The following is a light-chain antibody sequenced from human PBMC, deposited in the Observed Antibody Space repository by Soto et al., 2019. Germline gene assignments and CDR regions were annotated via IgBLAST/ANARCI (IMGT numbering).Light chain of an antibody. Sequence: QSVLTQPPSVSGAPGQRVTISCTGNRSNIGAGYDVHWYQHLPGRVPKLLIYGNTNRPSGVPDRFSGSKSGTSASLAITGLQAEDEADYYCQSYDSSLSGSVFGGGTQLTVL. V-gene: IGLV1-40*01. CDR1: RSNIGAGYD. CDR3: QSYDSSLSGSV. J-gene: IGLJ3*02. CDR2: GNT.